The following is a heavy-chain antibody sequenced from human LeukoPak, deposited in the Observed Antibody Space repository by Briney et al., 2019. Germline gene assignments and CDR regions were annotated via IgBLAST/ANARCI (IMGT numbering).Heavy chain of an antibody. J-gene: IGHJ4*02. CDR2: IIPIFGTA. CDR3: ARACCSSTISGYYFDY. V-gene: IGHV1-69*01. CDR1: GGTFSSYA. Sequence: GSSVKVSCEASGGTFSSYAISWVRQAPGQGLEWMGGIIPIFGTANYAQKFQGRVTITADESTSTAYMELSSLRSEDTAVYYCARACCSSTISGYYFDYWGQGTLVTVSS. D-gene: IGHD2-2*01.